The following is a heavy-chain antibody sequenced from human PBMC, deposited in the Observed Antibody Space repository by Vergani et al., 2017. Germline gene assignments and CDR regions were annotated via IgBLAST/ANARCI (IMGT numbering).Heavy chain of an antibody. CDR2: ISSIGGST. CDR3: AKDKVILLWFGELNRGRDAFDI. Sequence: EVQLLESGGGLVQPGGSLRLSCAASGLTFSSYAMSWVRQAPGKGLEWVSAISSIGGSTYYADSVKGRFTISRDNSKKTLYLQMNSLRAEDTAVYYCAKDKVILLWFGELNRGRDAFDIWGQGTMVTVSS. V-gene: IGHV3-23*01. D-gene: IGHD3-10*01. J-gene: IGHJ3*02. CDR1: GLTFSSYA.